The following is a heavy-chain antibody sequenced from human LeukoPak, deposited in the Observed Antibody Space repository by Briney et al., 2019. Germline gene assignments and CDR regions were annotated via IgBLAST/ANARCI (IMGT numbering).Heavy chain of an antibody. Sequence: PGRSLRLSCAASGFTFSSYGMHWVRQAPGKGLEWVAVIWYDGSNKYYADSVKGRFTISRDNSKNTLYLQMNSLRAEDTAVYYCTKVFYGGNSRDGFDIWGQGTMVTVSS. CDR1: GFTFSSYG. CDR2: IWYDGSNK. D-gene: IGHD4-23*01. V-gene: IGHV3-33*06. J-gene: IGHJ3*02. CDR3: TKVFYGGNSRDGFDI.